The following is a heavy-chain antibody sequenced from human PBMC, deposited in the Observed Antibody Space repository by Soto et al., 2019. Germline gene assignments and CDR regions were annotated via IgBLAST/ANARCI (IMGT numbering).Heavy chain of an antibody. Sequence: PSERLSLTCTVSGDRIYSNNYYWGRIRQPPRKGLEWIGSIYYSGTTYHNPSLKNRLTISVDTSKNQYSLKLSSVTAADTAVYYCARHRLLTPPVYWGQGTLVTVSS. J-gene: IGHJ4*02. CDR3: ARHRLLTPPVY. CDR1: GDRIYSNNYY. CDR2: IYYSGTT. V-gene: IGHV4-39*01. D-gene: IGHD1-26*01.